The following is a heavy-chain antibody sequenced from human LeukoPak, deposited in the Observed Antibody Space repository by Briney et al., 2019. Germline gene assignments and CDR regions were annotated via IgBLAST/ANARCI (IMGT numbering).Heavy chain of an antibody. V-gene: IGHV4-34*01. CDR3: ARRVLWFGEILAGNDY. Sequence: PSETLSLTCAVYGGSFSGYYWSWIRQPPGKGLEWIGEINHSGSTNYNPSLKSRVTISVDTSKNQFSLKLSSVTAADTAVYHCARRVLWFGEILAGNDYWGQGTLVTVSS. CDR1: GGSFSGYY. J-gene: IGHJ4*02. D-gene: IGHD3-10*01. CDR2: INHSGST.